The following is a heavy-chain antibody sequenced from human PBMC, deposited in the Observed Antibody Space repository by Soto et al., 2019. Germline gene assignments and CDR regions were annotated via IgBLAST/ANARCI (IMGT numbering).Heavy chain of an antibody. D-gene: IGHD2-15*01. V-gene: IGHV3-23*01. J-gene: IGHJ4*02. CDR1: GFTFSSYA. CDR2: ISGSGGGT. CDR3: AKVAGKGGSAYPPEYFDY. Sequence: EVQLLESGGGVVQPGGSLRLSCAASGFTFSSYAMSWVRQAPGKGLEWVSAISGSGGGTYYADSVKGRFTISRDNSKNTLYLNTNSLRAEDTAVYYCAKVAGKGGSAYPPEYFDYWGQGTLVTVSS.